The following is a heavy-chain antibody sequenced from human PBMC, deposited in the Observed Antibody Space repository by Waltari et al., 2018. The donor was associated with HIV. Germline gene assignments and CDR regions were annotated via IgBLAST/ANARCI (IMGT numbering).Heavy chain of an antibody. CDR2: ISSSGSYI. V-gene: IGHV3-21*01. CDR1: GVPFGSSS. J-gene: IGHJ4*02. D-gene: IGHD6-13*01. Sequence: EVQLVESGGGLVKPGGSLRLPCVVSGVPFGSSSMNWVRQDPGKGLEWVSSISSSGSYIYYADSLKGRFTISRDNAKNSLYLQMNSLRAEDTAVYYCARVWYSSSRGEPDYWGQGALVTVSS. CDR3: ARVWYSSSRGEPDY.